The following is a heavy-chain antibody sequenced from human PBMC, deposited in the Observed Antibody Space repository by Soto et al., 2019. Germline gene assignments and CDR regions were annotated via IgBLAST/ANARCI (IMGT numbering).Heavy chain of an antibody. Sequence: ASETLSLTCTVSGGSVSSGTYYWSWIRQPPGKGLEWIGYIYYSGSTNYNPSLTSRVTISVDTSKNQFFLKLSSVTAADTAVYYCAKQATGGYSYGYYFDYWGQGILVTVSS. CDR2: IYYSGST. V-gene: IGHV4-61*01. CDR1: GGSVSSGTYY. D-gene: IGHD5-18*01. J-gene: IGHJ4*02. CDR3: AKQATGGYSYGYYFDY.